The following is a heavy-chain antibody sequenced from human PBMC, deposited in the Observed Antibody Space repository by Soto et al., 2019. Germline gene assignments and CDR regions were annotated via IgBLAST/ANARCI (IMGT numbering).Heavy chain of an antibody. CDR1: GFTFSSYA. D-gene: IGHD5-12*01. CDR2: ISYDGSNK. Sequence: QVQLVESGGGVVQPGRSLRLSCAASGFTFSSYAMHWVRQAPGKGLEWVAVISYDGSNKYYADSVKGRFTISRDNSKNTLYLQMNSLRAEDTAVYYCASQDRWLQKEALAYWGQGSLVTVS. J-gene: IGHJ4*02. V-gene: IGHV3-30-3*01. CDR3: ASQDRWLQKEALAY.